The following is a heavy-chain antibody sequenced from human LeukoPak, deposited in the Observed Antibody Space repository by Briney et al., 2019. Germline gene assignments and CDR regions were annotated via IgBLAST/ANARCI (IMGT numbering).Heavy chain of an antibody. Sequence: SVKVSCKASGYTFTSYDINWVRQAPGQGLEWMGRIIPILGIANYAQKFQGRVTITADKSTSTAYMELSSLRSEDTAVYYCAREGWYYYDSSAQYYFDYWGQGTLVTVSS. CDR1: GYTFTSYD. CDR2: IIPILGIA. V-gene: IGHV1-69*04. CDR3: AREGWYYYDSSAQYYFDY. D-gene: IGHD3-22*01. J-gene: IGHJ4*02.